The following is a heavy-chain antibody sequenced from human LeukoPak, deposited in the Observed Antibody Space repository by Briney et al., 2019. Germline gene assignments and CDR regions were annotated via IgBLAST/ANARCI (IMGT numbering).Heavy chain of an antibody. CDR2: IYPGDSDT. J-gene: IGHJ5*02. CDR1: GYSFTSYW. D-gene: IGHD1-26*01. CDR3: ARHSGSPRVVGWFDP. V-gene: IGHV5-51*01. Sequence: GESLRISCKGSGYSFTSYWIGWVRQMPGKGLEWMGIIYPGDSDTRYSPSFQGQVTISADKSISTAYLQWSSLKASDTAMYYCARHSGSPRVVGWFDPWGQGTLVTVSS.